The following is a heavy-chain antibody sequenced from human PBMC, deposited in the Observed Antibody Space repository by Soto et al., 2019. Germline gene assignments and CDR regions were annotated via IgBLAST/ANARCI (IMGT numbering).Heavy chain of an antibody. CDR3: AVAAAGRRNWFDP. Sequence: SEPLSLTCAVYGGSFSGYYWSWIRQPPGKGLEWIGEINHSGSTNYNPSLKSRVTISVDTSKNQFSLKLSSVTAADTAVYYCAVAAAGRRNWFDPWGQGTLLTVSS. D-gene: IGHD6-13*01. V-gene: IGHV4-34*01. CDR2: INHSGST. J-gene: IGHJ5*02. CDR1: GGSFSGYY.